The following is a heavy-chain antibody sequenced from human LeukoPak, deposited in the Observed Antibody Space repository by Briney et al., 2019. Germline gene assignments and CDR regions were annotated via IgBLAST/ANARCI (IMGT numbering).Heavy chain of an antibody. J-gene: IGHJ4*02. Sequence: SETLSLTCTVSGGSISSYYWSWIRQPPGKGLEWIGYIYYSGSTNDNPSLKSRVTISVDTSKNQFSLKLSSVTAADTAVYYCARRYYGSGIDYWGQGTLVTVSS. V-gene: IGHV4-59*08. CDR2: IYYSGST. CDR3: ARRYYGSGIDY. D-gene: IGHD3-10*01. CDR1: GGSISSYY.